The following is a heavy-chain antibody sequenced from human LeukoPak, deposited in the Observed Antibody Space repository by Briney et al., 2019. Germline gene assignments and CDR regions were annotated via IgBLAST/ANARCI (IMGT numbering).Heavy chain of an antibody. D-gene: IGHD6-13*01. J-gene: IGHJ6*03. CDR1: GGSISSSSYY. V-gene: IGHV4-39*01. Sequence: SETLSLTCTVSGGSISSSSYYWGWIRQPPGKGLEWIGSIYYSGSTYYNPSLKSRVTISVDTSKNQFSLKLSSVTAADTAVYYCASPAAAAADGPAYYYMDVWGKGTTVTVSS. CDR2: IYYSGST. CDR3: ASPAAAAADGPAYYYMDV.